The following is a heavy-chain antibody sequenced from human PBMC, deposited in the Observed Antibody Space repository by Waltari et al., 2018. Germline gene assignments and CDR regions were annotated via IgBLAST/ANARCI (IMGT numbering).Heavy chain of an antibody. CDR1: GLTFRNAW. V-gene: IGHV3-15*01. CDR3: TRVVPDY. J-gene: IGHJ4*02. Sequence: EVQVVQSGGGLVKPGGSLRLSCAVSGLTFRNAWMNWVRQAPGKGLEGVGRIKSKADGGTTDYAATVKGRFTISRDDSKNTMYLQMNSLQTEDTGVYYCTRVVPDYWGQGSLVTVSS. CDR2: IKSKADGGTT.